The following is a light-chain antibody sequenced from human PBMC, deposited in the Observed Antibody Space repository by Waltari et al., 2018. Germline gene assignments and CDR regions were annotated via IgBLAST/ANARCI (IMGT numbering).Light chain of an antibody. CDR2: VNS. CDR1: SSNIGAGYD. V-gene: IGLV1-40*01. Sequence: QSVLTQPPSVSGAPGQRGTISCTGRSSNIGAGYDLHWYQHFTGTAPKLLIYVNSNRPSGVPDRFSGSKSGTSASLAITGLQAEDEADYYCQSYDRSQRVVFGGGTKLTVL. CDR3: QSYDRSQRVV. J-gene: IGLJ2*01.